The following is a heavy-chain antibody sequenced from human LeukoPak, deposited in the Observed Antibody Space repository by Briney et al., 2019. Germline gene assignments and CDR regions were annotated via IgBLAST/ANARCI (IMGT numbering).Heavy chain of an antibody. CDR2: IYYSGST. CDR3: AGKSSSWGYFDY. CDR1: GGSISRYY. D-gene: IGHD6-13*01. Sequence: SETLSLTCTVSGGSISRYYWSWIRQPPGKGLEWIGYIYYSGSTNYNPSLKSRVTISVDTSKNQFSLKLSSVTAADTAVYHCAGKSSSWGYFDYWGQGTLVTVSS. V-gene: IGHV4-59*01. J-gene: IGHJ4*02.